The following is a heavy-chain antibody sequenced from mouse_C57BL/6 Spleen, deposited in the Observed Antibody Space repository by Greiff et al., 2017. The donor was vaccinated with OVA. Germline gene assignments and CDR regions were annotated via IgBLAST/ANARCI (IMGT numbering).Heavy chain of an antibody. V-gene: IGHV5-16*01. Sequence: EVKLVESEGGLVQPGSSMKLSCTASGFTFSDYYMAWVRQVPEKGLEWVANINYDGSSTYYLDSLKSRFIISRDNAKNILYLQMSSLKSEYTATYYCARERNLLNAMDYWGQGTSVTVSS. CDR1: GFTFSDYY. J-gene: IGHJ4*01. CDR3: ARERNLLNAMDY. CDR2: INYDGSST. D-gene: IGHD2-10*01.